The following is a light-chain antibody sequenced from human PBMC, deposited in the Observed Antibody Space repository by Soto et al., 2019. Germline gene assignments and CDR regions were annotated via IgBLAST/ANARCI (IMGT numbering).Light chain of an antibody. V-gene: IGKV4-1*01. CDR2: WAS. Sequence: IVMTQARVSLAVSLGGWATINCKSRLTVLYSPNNENYLAWYQQKPGQPPKLLVYWASTRESGVPDRFSGSGSGTDFTLTISSLQAEDVAVYYCQQYYGTPRTFGQGTKVDIK. J-gene: IGKJ1*01. CDR1: LTVLYSPNNENY. CDR3: QQYYGTPRT.